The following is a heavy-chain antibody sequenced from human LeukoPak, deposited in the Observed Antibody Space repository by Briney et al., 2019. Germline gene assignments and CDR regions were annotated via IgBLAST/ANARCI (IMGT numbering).Heavy chain of an antibody. CDR2: IIPILGIA. Sequence: SVKVSCKASGGTFSSYAISWVRQAPGQGLEWMGRIIPILGIANYAQKFQGRVTITADKSTSTAYVELSSLRSEDTAVYYCARGAWNGYYYGMDVWGQGTTVTVSS. CDR3: ARGAWNGYYYGMDV. J-gene: IGHJ6*02. V-gene: IGHV1-69*04. CDR1: GGTFSSYA. D-gene: IGHD1-1*01.